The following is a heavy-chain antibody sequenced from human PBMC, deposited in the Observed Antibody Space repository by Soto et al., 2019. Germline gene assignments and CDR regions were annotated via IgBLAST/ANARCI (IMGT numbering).Heavy chain of an antibody. CDR3: ARARIGWYVGDYFDY. D-gene: IGHD6-19*01. Sequence: GGSLRLSCAASGFTVSSNYMSWVRQAPGKGLEWVSVIYSGGSTYYADSVKGRFTISRDNSKNTLYLQMNSLRAEDTAVYYCARARIGWYVGDYFDYWGQGTLVTVSS. CDR2: IYSGGST. J-gene: IGHJ4*02. V-gene: IGHV3-66*01. CDR1: GFTVSSNY.